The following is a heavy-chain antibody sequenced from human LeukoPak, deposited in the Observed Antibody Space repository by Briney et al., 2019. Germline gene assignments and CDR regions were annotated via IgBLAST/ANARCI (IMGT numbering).Heavy chain of an antibody. J-gene: IGHJ4*02. Sequence: GGSLRLSCAASGFTFSNYWMSWVRQAQGNGLVWVSRINSDGSSRHYADSVKGRFTISRDNAKNTLHLQMTSLRAEDTAVYYCARGGPDSSDYSSLFDYWGRGILVTVSS. D-gene: IGHD3-22*01. CDR1: GFTFSNYW. CDR3: ARGGPDSSDYSSLFDY. CDR2: INSDGSSR. V-gene: IGHV3-74*01.